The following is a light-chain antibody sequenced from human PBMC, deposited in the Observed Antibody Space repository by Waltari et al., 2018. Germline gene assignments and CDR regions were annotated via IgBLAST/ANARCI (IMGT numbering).Light chain of an antibody. CDR2: YVN. V-gene: IGLV2-14*03. Sequence: QSALTQPASVSGSPGQSIAISCTGTRSDVGGYNYVSWYQQHPGKAPKLIIYYVNERPSGVSDRFSASKSGNTASLTISGLQAEDEADYYCSSYTTSYTWVFGGGTKLTVL. CDR3: SSYTTSYTWV. CDR1: RSDVGGYNY. J-gene: IGLJ3*02.